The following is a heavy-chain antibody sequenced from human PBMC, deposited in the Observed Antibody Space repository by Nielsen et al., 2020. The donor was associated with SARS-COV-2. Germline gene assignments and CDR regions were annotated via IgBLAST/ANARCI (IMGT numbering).Heavy chain of an antibody. D-gene: IGHD4-17*01. J-gene: IGHJ6*02. Sequence: SCTVSGGSISSGDYYWSWIRQPPGKGLEWIGYIYYSGSTYYNPSLKSRVTISVDTSKNQFSLKLSSVTAADTAVYYCASTTVTDGYYYGMDVWGQGTTVTVSS. CDR2: IYYSGST. CDR1: GGSISSGDYY. V-gene: IGHV4-30-4*01. CDR3: ASTTVTDGYYYGMDV.